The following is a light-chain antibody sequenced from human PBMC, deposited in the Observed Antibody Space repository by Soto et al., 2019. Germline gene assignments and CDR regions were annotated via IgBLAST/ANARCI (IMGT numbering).Light chain of an antibody. CDR3: QQCCCSPRT. Sequence: EIVLTQSPGTLSLSPGERATLSCRASQSVTNNYLAWYQQRPGQAPRVLIYDASRRATGIPARFSGSGSGTDFTLTISRLEPEDFAVYYCQQCCCSPRTFGQGTKVE. CDR1: QSVTNNY. V-gene: IGKV3-20*01. J-gene: IGKJ1*01. CDR2: DAS.